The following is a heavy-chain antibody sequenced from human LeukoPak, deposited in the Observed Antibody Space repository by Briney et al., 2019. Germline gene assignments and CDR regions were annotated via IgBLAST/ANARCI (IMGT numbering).Heavy chain of an antibody. V-gene: IGHV4-39*01. CDR1: GASISSSSYY. CDR2: IYYSGST. D-gene: IGHD3-3*01. CDR3: ARQARPDYDFWSGQPFDY. J-gene: IGHJ4*02. Sequence: SETLSLTCTVSGASISSSSYYWGWIRQPPGKGLEWIGSIYYSGSTYYNPSLKSRVTISVDTSKNQFSLKLSSVTAADTAVYYYARQARPDYDFWSGQPFDYWGQGTLVTVSS.